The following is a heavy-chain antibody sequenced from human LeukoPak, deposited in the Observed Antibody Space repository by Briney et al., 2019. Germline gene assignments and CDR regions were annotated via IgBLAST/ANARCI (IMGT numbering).Heavy chain of an antibody. CDR3: ARDSSLTLLRFLEWLDYSYMDV. CDR2: IKQDGSEK. J-gene: IGHJ6*03. D-gene: IGHD3-3*01. V-gene: IGHV3-7*01. CDR1: GFTFSSYW. Sequence: GGSLRLSCAASGFTFSSYWMSWVRQAPGKGLEWVANIKQDGSEKYYVDSVKGRFTISRDNAKNSLYLQMNSLRAEDTAVYYCARDSSLTLLRFLEWLDYSYMDVWGKGTTVTVSS.